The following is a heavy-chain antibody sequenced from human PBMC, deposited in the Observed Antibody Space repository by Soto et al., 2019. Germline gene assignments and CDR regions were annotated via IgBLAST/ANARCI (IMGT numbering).Heavy chain of an antibody. D-gene: IGHD2-21*01. J-gene: IGHJ5*02. Sequence: EVQLVESGGGLVQPGGSLKLSCEASGFTFSGSAMHWVRQASGKGLEWVGRIRSKANSYATAYAASVKGRFTISRDDSKNTAYLQMNSLKTEDTAVYYCTSLVEIPSWGQGTLVTVSS. CDR1: GFTFSGSA. V-gene: IGHV3-73*01. CDR3: TSLVEIPS. CDR2: IRSKANSYAT.